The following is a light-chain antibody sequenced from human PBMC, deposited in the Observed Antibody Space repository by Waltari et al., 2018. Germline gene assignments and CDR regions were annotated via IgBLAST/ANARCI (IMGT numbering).Light chain of an antibody. CDR1: RPNIGAGHD. V-gene: IGLV1-40*01. J-gene: IGLJ2*01. Sequence: QSLLTQPPSVSGAPGQTVTISCTVSRPNIGAGHDVPLYQQFPGAAPKLLIYRNTNRPSGVPDRFSGSKSVTSASLAITGLQAEDEADYYCQSYDSSLSGSLFGGGTKLTVL. CDR3: QSYDSSLSGSL. CDR2: RNT.